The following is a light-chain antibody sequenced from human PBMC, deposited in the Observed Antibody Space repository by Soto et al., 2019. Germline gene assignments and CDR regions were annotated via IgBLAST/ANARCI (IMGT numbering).Light chain of an antibody. CDR1: SGHSTYT. CDR2: IERSGSY. Sequence: QLVLTQSSSASASLGSSVTLTCTLSSGHSTYTIAWHQQQPGKAPRYLMKIERSGSYNKGSGVPDRFSGSSSGADRYLTISNLQSEDEADYYCETWDSNTHTVFGGGTQLTVL. V-gene: IGLV4-60*03. CDR3: ETWDSNTHTV. J-gene: IGLJ7*01.